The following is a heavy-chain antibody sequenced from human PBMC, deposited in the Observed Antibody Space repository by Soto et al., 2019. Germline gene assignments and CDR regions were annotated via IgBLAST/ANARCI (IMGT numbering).Heavy chain of an antibody. CDR2: IKSRALGATT. J-gene: IGHJ4*03. V-gene: IGHV3-15*05. Sequence: GGPLTLSCACPVFTSSHAWINWVRPAPGKGLEGVGRIKSRALGATTDFAAPVRGRFAITRDDSRNVAYMQMNSLHTEDTGIYYCTTDSYESIIVARFDYWGHGSPVTVSS. CDR3: TTDSYESIIVARFDY. D-gene: IGHD5-12*01. CDR1: VFTSSHAW.